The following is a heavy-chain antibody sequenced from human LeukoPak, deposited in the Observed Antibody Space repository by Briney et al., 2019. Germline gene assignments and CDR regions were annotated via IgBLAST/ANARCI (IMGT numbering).Heavy chain of an antibody. CDR3: ARGWGYYYDSSGYSQY. Sequence: ASVKVSCKASGYTFTGYYMHWVRQAPGQGLEWMGWINPNSGGTNYAQKFQGRVTMTRDTSISTAYMELSRLRSDDTAVYYCARGWGYYYDSSGYSQYWGQGTLVTISS. V-gene: IGHV1-2*02. CDR1: GYTFTGYY. D-gene: IGHD3-22*01. CDR2: INPNSGGT. J-gene: IGHJ4*02.